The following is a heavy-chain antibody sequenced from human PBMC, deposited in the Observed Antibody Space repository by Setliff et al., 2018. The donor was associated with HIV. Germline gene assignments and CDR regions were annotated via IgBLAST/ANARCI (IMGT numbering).Heavy chain of an antibody. J-gene: IGHJ4*02. V-gene: IGHV4-61*02. CDR3: ARHPREEPQRNYKFDS. CDR2: IYTSGST. Sequence: PSETLSLTCTVSGGPISSGSYYWSWIRQPAGKGLEWIGRIYTSGSTNYNPSLKSRVTISVDTSKNQFSLRLTSVTATDTAIYYCARHPREEPQRNYKFDSWGQGTLVTVSS. CDR1: GGPISSGSYY. D-gene: IGHD1-7*01.